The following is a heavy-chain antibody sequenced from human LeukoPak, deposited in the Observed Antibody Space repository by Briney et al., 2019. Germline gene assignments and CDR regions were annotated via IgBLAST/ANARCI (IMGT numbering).Heavy chain of an antibody. CDR2: IYYSGST. V-gene: IGHV4-59*08. Sequence: SETLSLTCTVSGGSISSYYWSWIRQPPGKGREWIGYIYYSGSTNYNPSLKSRVTISVDTSKNQFSLKLSSVTAADTAVYYCARGYSLSFFDYWGQGTLVTVSS. D-gene: IGHD5-18*01. CDR3: ARGYSLSFFDY. CDR1: GGSISSYY. J-gene: IGHJ4*02.